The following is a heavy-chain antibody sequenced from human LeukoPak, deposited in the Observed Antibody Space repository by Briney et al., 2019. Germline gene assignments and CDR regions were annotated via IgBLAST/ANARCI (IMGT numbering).Heavy chain of an antibody. V-gene: IGHV4-31*03. D-gene: IGHD3-3*01. CDR2: IYYSGST. J-gene: IGHJ5*02. CDR1: GGSISSGGYY. Sequence: SQTLSLTCTVSGGSISSGGYYWSWIRQHPGKGLEWIGYIYYSGSTYYNPSLKSRVTISVDTSKNQFSLKLSSVTAADTAVYYCARETGFLEWQNWFDPWGQGTLVTVSS. CDR3: ARETGFLEWQNWFDP.